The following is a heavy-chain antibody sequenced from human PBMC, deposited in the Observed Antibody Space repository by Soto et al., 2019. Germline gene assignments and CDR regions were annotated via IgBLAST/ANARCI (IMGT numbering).Heavy chain of an antibody. J-gene: IGHJ4*02. V-gene: IGHV4-31*03. CDR1: GGSISSGCYY. Sequence: PSETLSLTCTVSGGSISSGCYYWIWLRPHPGKGLEWIGYIYYSRSTYYNPSLKSRVTISVDTTKNQFSLKLSSVTAADTAVYYCARDRGGYPGPFDYWGQGTLVTVSS. CDR2: IYYSRST. D-gene: IGHD3-10*01. CDR3: ARDRGGYPGPFDY.